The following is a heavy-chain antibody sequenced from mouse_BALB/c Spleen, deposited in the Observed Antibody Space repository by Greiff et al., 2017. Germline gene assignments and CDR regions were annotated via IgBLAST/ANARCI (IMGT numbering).Heavy chain of an antibody. CDR2: ISSGGSYT. CDR3: ARESGLDY. J-gene: IGHJ2*01. Sequence: EVKLVESGGDLVKPGGSLKLSCAASGFTFSSYGMSWVRQTPDKRLEWVATISSGGSYTYYPDSVKGRFTISRDNAKNTLYLQMSSLKSEDTAMYYCARESGLDYWGQGTTLTVSS. CDR1: GFTFSSYG. V-gene: IGHV5-6*02.